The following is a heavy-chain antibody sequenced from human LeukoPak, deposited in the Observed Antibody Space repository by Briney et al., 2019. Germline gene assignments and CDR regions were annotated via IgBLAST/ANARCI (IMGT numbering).Heavy chain of an antibody. D-gene: IGHD3-16*01. CDR2: LRGDGET. Sequence: GGSLRLSCVASGFISRDYAMSWVRKTPAGGLEWVSSLRGDGETFYTDSVKGRFTLSRDHSRNTVYLQLSNLRVEDTAVYYCAKASWVSSADAVLWGQGTLVTVS. CDR3: AKASWVSSADAVL. J-gene: IGHJ4*02. V-gene: IGHV3-23*01. CDR1: GFISRDYA.